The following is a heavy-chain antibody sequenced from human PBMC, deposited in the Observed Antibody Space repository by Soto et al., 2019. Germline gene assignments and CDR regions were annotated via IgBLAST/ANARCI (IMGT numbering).Heavy chain of an antibody. CDR1: GFTFSSYG. J-gene: IGHJ4*02. Sequence: QVQLVESGGGVVQPGRSLRLSCAASGFTFSSYGMHWVRQAPGKGLEWVAVISYDGSNKYYADSVKGRFTISRDNSKNTLYLQMNSLRDEDTAVYYCAKARTGTYYWGQGTLVTVSS. D-gene: IGHD1-1*01. V-gene: IGHV3-30*18. CDR2: ISYDGSNK. CDR3: AKARTGTYY.